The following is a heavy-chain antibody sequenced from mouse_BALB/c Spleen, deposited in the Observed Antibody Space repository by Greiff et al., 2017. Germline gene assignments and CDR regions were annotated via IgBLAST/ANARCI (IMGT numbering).Heavy chain of an antibody. V-gene: IGHV5-12-1*01. CDR1: GFAFSSYD. J-gene: IGHJ4*01. Sequence: EVKLMESGGGLVKPGGSLKLSCAASGFAFSSYDMSWVRQTPEKRLEWVAYISSGGGSTYYPDTVKGRFTISRDNAKNTLYLQMSSLKSEDTAMYYCARYYYYGSSYYAMDYWGQGTSVTVSS. CDR3: ARYYYYGSSYYAMDY. CDR2: ISSGGGST. D-gene: IGHD1-1*01.